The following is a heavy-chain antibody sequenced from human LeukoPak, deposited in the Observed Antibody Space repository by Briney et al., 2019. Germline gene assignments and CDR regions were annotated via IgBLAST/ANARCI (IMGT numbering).Heavy chain of an antibody. Sequence: GGSLRLSCGTSGFTFSNYAMSWVRQAPGKGLEWVSAISGSGSNTYYADSVKGRFTISRDNSKNTLNLQMSSLRVEDTAVYYCARDLGLVYYDSSGYDYWGQGTLVTVSS. CDR2: ISGSGSNT. J-gene: IGHJ4*02. V-gene: IGHV3-23*01. CDR1: GFTFSNYA. D-gene: IGHD3-22*01. CDR3: ARDLGLVYYDSSGYDY.